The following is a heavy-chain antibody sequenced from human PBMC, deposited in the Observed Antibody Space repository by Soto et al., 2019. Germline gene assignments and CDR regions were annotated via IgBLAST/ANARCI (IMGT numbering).Heavy chain of an antibody. CDR2: INPDSGGT. D-gene: IGHD6-13*01. V-gene: IGHV1-2*04. J-gene: IGHJ4*02. CDR1: GYTFTGYY. CDR3: ASDRAAVGLGGGGAFDY. Sequence: QVQLVQSGAEVKKPGASVKVSCKASGYTFTGYYMHWVRQAPGQGLEWMGWINPDSGGTNYAQKYQGWATMTREPTINTPYLELSRLGSDDTAVYYCASDRAAVGLGGGGAFDYWGQGTLVTVSS.